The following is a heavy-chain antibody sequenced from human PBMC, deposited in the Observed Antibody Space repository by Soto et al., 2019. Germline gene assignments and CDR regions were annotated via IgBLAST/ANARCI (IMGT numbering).Heavy chain of an antibody. CDR2: INTDGRVT. J-gene: IGHJ4*02. Sequence: LRLSCAGSGFTFNNFWMHWVRQAPGKGLVWVARINTDGRVTSHADSVKGRFTISRDNAKGTLYLQMNSPRAEDSARYYCARQTGLGATNYWGRGTLVTVSS. D-gene: IGHD1-26*01. CDR3: ARQTGLGATNY. V-gene: IGHV3-74*01. CDR1: GFTFNNFW.